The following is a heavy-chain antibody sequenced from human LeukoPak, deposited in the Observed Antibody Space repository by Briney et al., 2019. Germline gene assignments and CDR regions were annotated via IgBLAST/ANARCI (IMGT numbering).Heavy chain of an antibody. CDR2: IYYTGST. J-gene: IGHJ5*02. CDR1: GGSISSSSYS. Sequence: SETLSLTCTVSGGSISSSSYSWGWIRQPPGKGLEWIGNIYYTGSTYYNPSLKSRVTISVDTSKNQFSLKLSSVTAADTAVYYCARGYSSSWYLNWFDPWGQGTLVTVSS. CDR3: ARGYSSSWYLNWFDP. D-gene: IGHD6-13*01. V-gene: IGHV4-39*07.